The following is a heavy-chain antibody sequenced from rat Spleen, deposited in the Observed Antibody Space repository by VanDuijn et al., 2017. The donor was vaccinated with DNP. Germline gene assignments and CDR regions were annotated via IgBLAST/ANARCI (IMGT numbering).Heavy chain of an antibody. CDR2: ISTSGGST. Sequence: EVQLVESGGGLVQPGRSLKLSCAASGFTFSNYGMAWVRQAPKKGLEWVATISTSGGSTYYRDSVKGRFTISRDNAKSTLYLQMDSLRSEDTATYYCTTQYDGLYNWFAYWGQGTLVTVSS. V-gene: IGHV5S13*01. D-gene: IGHD1-12*02. CDR1: GFTFSNYG. J-gene: IGHJ3*01. CDR3: TTQYDGLYNWFAY.